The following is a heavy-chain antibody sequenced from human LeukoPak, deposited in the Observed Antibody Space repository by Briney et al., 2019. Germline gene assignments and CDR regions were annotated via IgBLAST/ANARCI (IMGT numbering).Heavy chain of an antibody. CDR2: ISSSGRTI. CDR1: GFTFSSDE. Sequence: GGSLRLACTASGFTFSSDEMNGVRRAPGKGLEWVSYISSSGRTIYYADSVKGRLTVSRDNAKTSLYLKMNSLRAEDTAVYYCARGLLLDWGKGTLVTVSS. J-gene: IGHJ4*02. V-gene: IGHV3-48*03. CDR3: ARGLLLD. D-gene: IGHD2/OR15-2a*01.